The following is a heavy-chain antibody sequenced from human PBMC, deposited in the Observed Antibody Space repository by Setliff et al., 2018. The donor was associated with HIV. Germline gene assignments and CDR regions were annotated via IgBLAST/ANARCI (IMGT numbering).Heavy chain of an antibody. V-gene: IGHV4-38-2*02. CDR1: GYSISSGYY. Sequence: PSETLSLTSPVSGYSISSGYYWGWIRQPPGKGVEWIGNIHHSGRVYYNLSLKRRVTISVDTSKNQFSLKLTSATAADTSVYYCERVDWGYSSNWSIDYWGQGMLVTVSS. CDR3: ERVDWGYSSNWSIDY. D-gene: IGHD6-13*01. CDR2: IHHSGRV. J-gene: IGHJ4*02.